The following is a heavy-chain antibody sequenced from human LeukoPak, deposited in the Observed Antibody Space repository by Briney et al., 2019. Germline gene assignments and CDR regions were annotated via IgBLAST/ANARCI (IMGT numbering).Heavy chain of an antibody. CDR2: INHSGST. J-gene: IGHJ4*02. D-gene: IGHD5/OR15-5a*01. Sequence: SETLSLTCAVYGGSFSGYYWSWIRQPPGKGLEWIGEINHSGSTNYNPSLKSRVTISVDTSKNQFSLKLSSVTAADTAVYYCARTTLRHARFDYWGQGTLVTVSS. V-gene: IGHV4-34*01. CDR1: GGSFSGYY. CDR3: ARTTLRHARFDY.